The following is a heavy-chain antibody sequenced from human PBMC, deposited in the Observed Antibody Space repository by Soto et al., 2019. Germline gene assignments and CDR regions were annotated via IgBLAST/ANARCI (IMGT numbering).Heavy chain of an antibody. Sequence: SETLSLTCTVSGGSISSYYWSWIRQPPGKGLEWIGYIYYSGSTNYNPSLKSRVTISVDTSKNQFSLKLSSVTAADTAVYYCARVGVSSWYYFDYWGQGTLVTVSS. CDR1: GGSISSYY. CDR2: IYYSGST. V-gene: IGHV4-59*01. J-gene: IGHJ4*02. D-gene: IGHD6-13*01. CDR3: ARVGVSSWYYFDY.